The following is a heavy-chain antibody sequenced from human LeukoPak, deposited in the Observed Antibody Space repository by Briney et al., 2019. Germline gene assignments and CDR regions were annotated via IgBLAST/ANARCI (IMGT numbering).Heavy chain of an antibody. Sequence: PSETLSLTCTVSGGSISSGGYYWSWIRQPPGKGLEWIGYIYHSGSTYYNPSPKSRVTISVDRSKNQFSLKLSSVTAADTAVYYCARAAANTYSSSDNYFDYWGQGTLVTVSS. D-gene: IGHD6-6*01. J-gene: IGHJ4*02. V-gene: IGHV4-30-2*01. CDR2: IYHSGST. CDR3: ARAAANTYSSSDNYFDY. CDR1: GGSISSGGYY.